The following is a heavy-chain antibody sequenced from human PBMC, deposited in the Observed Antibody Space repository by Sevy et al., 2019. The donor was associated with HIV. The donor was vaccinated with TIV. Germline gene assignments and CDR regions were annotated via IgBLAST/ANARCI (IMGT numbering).Heavy chain of an antibody. CDR2: IVIGSGVT. CDR1: GFTFSSSA. D-gene: IGHD3-16*01. Sequence: ASVKVSCKASGFTFSSSAVQWVRQARGQRLEWIGWIVIGSGVTDYAPKFQERVTITRDMSTTTVYMDLSSLRSEDTAVYYCSAEDMTTFGGLFRVFDFWGQGTMVTVSS. CDR3: SAEDMTTFGGLFRVFDF. V-gene: IGHV1-58*01. J-gene: IGHJ3*01.